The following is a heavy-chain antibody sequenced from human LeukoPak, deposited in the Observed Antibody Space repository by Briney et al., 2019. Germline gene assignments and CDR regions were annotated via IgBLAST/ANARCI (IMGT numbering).Heavy chain of an antibody. Sequence: PGGSLRLPCAASGFTFSRYAMHWVRQAPGKGLEWVAVISYDGSNKYYADSVKGRFTISRDNSKNTLYLQMNSLRAEDTAVYYCARGAHYDDYGGGYFDYWGQGTLVTVSS. CDR3: ARGAHYDDYGGGYFDY. D-gene: IGHD4-23*01. V-gene: IGHV3-30*04. J-gene: IGHJ4*02. CDR2: ISYDGSNK. CDR1: GFTFSRYA.